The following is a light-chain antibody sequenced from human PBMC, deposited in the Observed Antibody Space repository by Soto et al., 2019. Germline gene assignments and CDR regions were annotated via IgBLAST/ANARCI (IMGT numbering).Light chain of an antibody. CDR1: SSDVGGYHY. CDR3: SSYTSSSTHHYV. V-gene: IGLV2-14*01. J-gene: IGLJ1*01. CDR2: YVS. Sequence: QSALTQPASVSGSPGQSITISCTGTSSDVGGYHYVSWYQQHPGKAPKLMIYYVSNRPSGVSNRFSGSKSGNTASLTISGLQAEDEADYYCSSYTSSSTHHYVIGTGTKVTVL.